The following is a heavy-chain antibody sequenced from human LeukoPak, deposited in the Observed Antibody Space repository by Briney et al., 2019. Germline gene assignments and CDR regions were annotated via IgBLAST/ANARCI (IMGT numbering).Heavy chain of an antibody. CDR2: INHSENT. V-gene: IGHV4-34*01. Sequence: SETLSLTCAVYGESFSGYYWTWIRQPPGEGLQYIGEINHSENTNHNPSLKSRVTISVDTSKNQFYLKMSPVTAADTAIYYCARRRLFGSSWSADYWGQGILVTVSS. D-gene: IGHD6-19*01. CDR1: GESFSGYY. J-gene: IGHJ4*02. CDR3: ARRRLFGSSWSADY.